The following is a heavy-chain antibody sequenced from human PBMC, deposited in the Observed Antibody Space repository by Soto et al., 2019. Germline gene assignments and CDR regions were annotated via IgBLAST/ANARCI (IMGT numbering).Heavy chain of an antibody. CDR3: ARDMDAADSNWFDP. CDR2: MYFSGRT. Sequence: SETLSLTCTVSGGSISGFYWSWIRQPPGKRLEWIGYMYFSGRTNYNPSFNSRVTMSVDTSKNQFSLSLTSVTAADTAVYYCARDMDAADSNWFDPWGQGILVT. V-gene: IGHV4-59*13. D-gene: IGHD6-13*01. J-gene: IGHJ5*02. CDR1: GGSISGFY.